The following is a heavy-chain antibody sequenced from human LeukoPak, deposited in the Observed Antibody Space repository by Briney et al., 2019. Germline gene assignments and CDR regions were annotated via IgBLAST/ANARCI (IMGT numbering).Heavy chain of an antibody. CDR2: IYSGGST. Sequence: GGSLRLSCAASGFTVSSNYMSWVRQAPGKGLEWVSVIYSGGSTYYADSVKGRFTISRDNSKNTLYLQMNSLRAEDTAVYYCPREVAGAAADAFDIWGQGTMVTVSS. CDR3: PREVAGAAADAFDI. CDR1: GFTVSSNY. V-gene: IGHV3-66*01. D-gene: IGHD6-13*01. J-gene: IGHJ3*02.